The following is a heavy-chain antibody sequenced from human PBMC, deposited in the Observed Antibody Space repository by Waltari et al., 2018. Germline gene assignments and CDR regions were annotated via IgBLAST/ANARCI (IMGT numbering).Heavy chain of an antibody. CDR3: ARDRGRGLYLDS. J-gene: IGHJ4*02. D-gene: IGHD2-15*01. Sequence: QLQLQESGPGLVKPSGTLSLTCAVSGDSMSSTYWWSWVRKPPGKGLEWMGQVHVSGKTNYSPSFASRVTISLDTYNKQFSLKVTSATAADTAVYYCARDRGRGLYLDSWGPGTLVTVS. CDR2: VHVSGKT. CDR1: GDSMSSTYW. V-gene: IGHV4-4*02.